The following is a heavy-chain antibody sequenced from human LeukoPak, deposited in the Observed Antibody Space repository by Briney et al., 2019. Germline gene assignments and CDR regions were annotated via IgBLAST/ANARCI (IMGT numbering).Heavy chain of an antibody. D-gene: IGHD3-3*01. CDR3: ARDEATIFGVVIPDEDFDY. V-gene: IGHV7-4-1*02. Sequence: ASVKVSCKASGYTFTSYAMNWVRQAPGQGLEWMGWINTNTGNPTYAQGFTGRFVFSLDTSVSTAYLQISSLKAEDTAVYYCARDEATIFGVVIPDEDFDYWGQGTLVTVSS. CDR2: INTNTGNP. J-gene: IGHJ4*02. CDR1: GYTFTSYA.